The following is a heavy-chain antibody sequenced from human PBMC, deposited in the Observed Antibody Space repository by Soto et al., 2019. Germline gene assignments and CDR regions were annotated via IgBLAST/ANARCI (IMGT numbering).Heavy chain of an antibody. CDR1: GYTFTSYG. CDR3: ARDPVGGVPAAKNYYYYYGMDV. CDR2: ISAYNGNT. Sequence: QVQLVQSGAEVKKPGASVKVSCKASGYTFTSYGISWVRQAPGQGLEWMGWISAYNGNTNYAQKLQGRVTMTTDTSTSTAYMELRSLRSDDTAVYYCARDPVGGVPAAKNYYYYYGMDVWGQGTTVTVSS. V-gene: IGHV1-18*01. D-gene: IGHD2-2*01. J-gene: IGHJ6*02.